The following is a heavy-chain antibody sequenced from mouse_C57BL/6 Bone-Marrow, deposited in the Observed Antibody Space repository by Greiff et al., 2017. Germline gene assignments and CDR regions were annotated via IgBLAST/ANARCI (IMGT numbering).Heavy chain of an antibody. CDR2: IDPSDSKT. V-gene: IGHV1-50*01. D-gene: IGHD1-2*01. J-gene: IGHJ1*03. CDR3: ARLVHYDCGSIV. CDR1: GYTFTSYW. Sequence: QVQLQQPGAELVKPGASVKLSCKASGYTFTSYWMQWVKQRPGQGLEWIGGIDPSDSKTTYNQKFKGKATLTVDTSSSTADMQLSSLTAEDSAVYYCARLVHYDCGSIVWGTGAAVTVSS.